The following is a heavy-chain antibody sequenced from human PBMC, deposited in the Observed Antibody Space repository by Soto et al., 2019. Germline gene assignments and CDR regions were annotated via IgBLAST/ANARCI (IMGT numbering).Heavy chain of an antibody. Sequence: QVHLQESGPGLVKPSETLSLTSSVSGDSISSGEYYWNWIRQHPVKGLEWIGFVHYSGSTFYNPSLESRVSISSDTSQNRLSLKVTSVTSADTAVYYCARRPTGSGSSYFENWGQGNLITVSS. D-gene: IGHD3-10*01. J-gene: IGHJ4*02. CDR1: GDSISSGEYY. CDR3: ARRPTGSGSSYFEN. V-gene: IGHV4-31*03. CDR2: VHYSGST.